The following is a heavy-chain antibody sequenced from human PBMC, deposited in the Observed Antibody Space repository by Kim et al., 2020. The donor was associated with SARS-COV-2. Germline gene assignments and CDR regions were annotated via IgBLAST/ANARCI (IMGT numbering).Heavy chain of an antibody. J-gene: IGHJ4*02. CDR2: T. V-gene: IGHV3-72*01. Sequence: TAYAPSVEGRYHVSRDHSKNSRYLQMDSLKPEDTAMYYCVKGHRVLDSWGQGTLVTVSS. CDR3: VKGHRVLDS.